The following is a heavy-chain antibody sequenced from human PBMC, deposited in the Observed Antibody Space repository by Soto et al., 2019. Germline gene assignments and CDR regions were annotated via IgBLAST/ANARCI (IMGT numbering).Heavy chain of an antibody. D-gene: IGHD3-9*01. V-gene: IGHV3-30*18. J-gene: IGHJ3*02. CDR2: ISYDGSNK. CDR1: GFTFSSYG. Sequence: GGSLRLSCAASGFTFSSYGMHWVRQAPGKGLEWVAVISYDGSNKYYADSVKGRFTISRDNSKNTLYLQMNSLRAEDTAVYYCAKMYYDILTGYNDAFDIWGQGTMVTVSS. CDR3: AKMYYDILTGYNDAFDI.